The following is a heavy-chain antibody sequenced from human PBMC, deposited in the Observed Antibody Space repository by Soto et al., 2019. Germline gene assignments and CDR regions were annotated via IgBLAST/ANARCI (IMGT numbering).Heavy chain of an antibody. D-gene: IGHD1-26*01. CDR2: IYYSGST. Sequence: SETLSLTCTVSGGSISSGGYYWSWIRQHPGKGLEWIGYIYYSGSTYYNPSLKSRVTISVDTSKNQFSLKLSSVTAADTAVYYCARAGRHFSGSPFDYWGQGTLVTVSS. CDR3: ARAGRHFSGSPFDY. V-gene: IGHV4-31*03. J-gene: IGHJ4*02. CDR1: GGSISSGGYY.